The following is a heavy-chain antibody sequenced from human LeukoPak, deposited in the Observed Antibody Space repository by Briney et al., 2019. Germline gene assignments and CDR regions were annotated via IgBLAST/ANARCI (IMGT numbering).Heavy chain of an antibody. J-gene: IGHJ3*02. D-gene: IGHD7-27*01. V-gene: IGHV4-4*09. Sequence: SETLSLTCSVSGGSVNSYYWSWIRQPPGKGLEWIGYIYTTGRANYNPSLKSRVTISVDTSKNQFSLKLSSVTAADTAVYYCAKILGSGVWYGFDIWGQGTMVTVSS. CDR1: GGSVNSYY. CDR3: AKILGSGVWYGFDI. CDR2: IYTTGRA.